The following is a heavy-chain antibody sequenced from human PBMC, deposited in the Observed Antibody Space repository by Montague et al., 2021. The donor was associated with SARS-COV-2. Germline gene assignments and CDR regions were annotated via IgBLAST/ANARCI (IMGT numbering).Heavy chain of an antibody. CDR1: GGSFSYNY. Sequence: SETLSLTCAVNGGSFSYNYSSWIRKPPGKRLAWIGVVNHCVTAHFTPSLKSRVSMSIDTSKNQFSLYLGSVTAADTAVYYCARGRQHFNMIVVVMTGGEYYAAYWGQGAPVTVSS. J-gene: IGHJ4*02. D-gene: IGHD3-22*01. CDR2: VNHCVTA. V-gene: IGHV4-34*01. CDR3: ARGRQHFNMIVVVMTGGEYYAAY.